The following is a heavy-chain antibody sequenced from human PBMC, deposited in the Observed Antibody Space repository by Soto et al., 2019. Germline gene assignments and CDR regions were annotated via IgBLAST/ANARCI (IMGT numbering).Heavy chain of an antibody. CDR3: ARYTYTISPLDY. D-gene: IGHD5-12*01. V-gene: IGHV3-23*01. CDR1: GFTFSSYA. Sequence: GGSLRLSGAASGFTFSSYAMSWVRQAPGKGLEWVSAISGSGGSTYYADSVKGRFTISRDNAKNTLFLQMNSLRAEDTAVYYCARYTYTISPLDYWGQGTVLTLSS. J-gene: IGHJ4*02. CDR2: ISGSGGST.